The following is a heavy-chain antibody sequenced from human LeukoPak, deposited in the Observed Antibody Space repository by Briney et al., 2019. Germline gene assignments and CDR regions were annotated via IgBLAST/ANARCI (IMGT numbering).Heavy chain of an antibody. J-gene: IGHJ4*02. D-gene: IGHD2-2*01. CDR2: IYWDDDK. V-gene: IGHV2-5*02. CDR3: AHSEVVPASGLLFDY. CDR1: GFSLSTSGVG. Sequence: SGPTLVKPTQTLTLTCTFSGFSLSTSGVGVGWIRQPPGKALEWLALIYWDDDKRYSPSLKSSLTITKDTSKNQVVLTMTNMDPVDTATYYCAHSEVVPASGLLFDYWGQGTLVTVSS.